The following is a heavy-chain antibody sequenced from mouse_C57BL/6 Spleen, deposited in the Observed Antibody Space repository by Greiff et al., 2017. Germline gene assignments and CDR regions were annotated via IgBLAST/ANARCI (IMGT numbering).Heavy chain of an antibody. CDR2: IDPSDSYT. D-gene: IGHD1-1*02. V-gene: IGHV1-59*01. J-gene: IGHJ4*01. CDR1: GYTFTSYW. CDR3: ARGGGRRAMDY. Sequence: QVQLQQPGAELVRPGTSVKLSCKASGYTFTSYWMHWVKQRPGQGLEWIGVIDPSDSYTNYNQKFKGKATLTVDTSSSTAYRQLSSLTSEDSAVYYCARGGGRRAMDYWGQGTSVTVSS.